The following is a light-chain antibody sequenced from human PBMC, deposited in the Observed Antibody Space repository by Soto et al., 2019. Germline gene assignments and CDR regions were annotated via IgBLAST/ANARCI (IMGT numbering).Light chain of an antibody. J-gene: IGKJ1*01. V-gene: IGKV3-20*01. CDR3: HQYGNSPWT. CDR1: QSTFSNY. Sequence: ETVLTQSPGTLSLSPGERASLSCRASQSTFSNYLAWFQKKPGQAPRLLIYETSNRATGVPDRFSGSGSGTDFTLTISRLEPEGFAVYYCHQYGNSPWTLGQGTKVEI. CDR2: ETS.